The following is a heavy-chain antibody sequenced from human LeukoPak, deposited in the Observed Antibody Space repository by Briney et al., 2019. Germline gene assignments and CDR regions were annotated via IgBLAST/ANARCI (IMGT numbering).Heavy chain of an antibody. CDR1: GFTFSSYA. CDR2: IKQDGSEK. V-gene: IGHV3-7*01. Sequence: GGSLRLSCAASGFTFSSYAMHWVRQAPGKGLEWVANIKQDGSEKYHVDSVKGRFTISRDNAKNTLYLQMNSLRAEDTAVYYCVYSGDYEKGYWGQGTLVTVSS. J-gene: IGHJ4*02. D-gene: IGHD4-17*01. CDR3: VYSGDYEKGY.